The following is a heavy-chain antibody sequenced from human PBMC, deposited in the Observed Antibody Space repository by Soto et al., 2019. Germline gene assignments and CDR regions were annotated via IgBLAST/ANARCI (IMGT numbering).Heavy chain of an antibody. CDR2: IKTDGSEK. J-gene: IGHJ6*02. Sequence: GGSLRLSCAASGFTFSNHWMSWVRQAPGKGLESVANIKTDGSEKYYVDSIKGRFTISRDNAKNSLFLQMNSVRVEDTAVYYCKLATRGGEFMDVWGRGTTVTVSS. CDR1: GFTFSNHW. CDR3: KLATRGGEFMDV. V-gene: IGHV3-7*05. D-gene: IGHD3-10*01.